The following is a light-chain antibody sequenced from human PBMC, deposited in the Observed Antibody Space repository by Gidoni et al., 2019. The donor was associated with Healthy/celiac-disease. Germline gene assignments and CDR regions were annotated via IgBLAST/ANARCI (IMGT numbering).Light chain of an antibody. Sequence: HSVLLKPPSASGPPGQGVTISCSGSSSNIGSNTVNWYQQLPGTAPKLLIYSNNQRPSGVPDRFSGSKSGTSASLAISGLQSEDEADYYCAAWDDSLNGVVFGGGTKLTVL. J-gene: IGLJ2*01. CDR2: SNN. CDR3: AAWDDSLNGVV. V-gene: IGLV1-44*01. CDR1: SSNIGSNT.